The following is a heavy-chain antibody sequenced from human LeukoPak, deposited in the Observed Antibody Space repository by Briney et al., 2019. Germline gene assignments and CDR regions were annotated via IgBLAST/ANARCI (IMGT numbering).Heavy chain of an antibody. V-gene: IGHV3-7*03. Sequence: PGGSLRLSCAASGFSFSTYWMSWVRQAPGKGLEWLANIKQDGSQKYYVDSVKDRFTISRDNAKNSLYLQMNSLRAEDTAVYYCARARIVGAPYFDYWGQGTLVTVSS. CDR1: GFSFSTYW. D-gene: IGHD1-26*01. CDR2: IKQDGSQK. J-gene: IGHJ4*02. CDR3: ARARIVGAPYFDY.